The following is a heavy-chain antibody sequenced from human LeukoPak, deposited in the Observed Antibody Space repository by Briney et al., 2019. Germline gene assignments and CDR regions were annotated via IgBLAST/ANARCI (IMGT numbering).Heavy chain of an antibody. CDR1: GFTFSSYS. CDR3: ARDSERLLWFGSQGFDY. Sequence: GGSLRLSCAASGFTFSSYSMNWVRQAPGEGLEWVSSISSSSSYIYYADSVKGRFTISRDNAKNSLYLQMNSLRAEDTAVYYCARDSERLLWFGSQGFDYWGQGTLVTVSS. V-gene: IGHV3-21*01. CDR2: ISSSSSYI. D-gene: IGHD3-10*01. J-gene: IGHJ4*02.